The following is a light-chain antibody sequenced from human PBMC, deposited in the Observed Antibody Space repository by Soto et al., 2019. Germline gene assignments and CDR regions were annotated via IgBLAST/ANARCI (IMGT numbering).Light chain of an antibody. CDR2: GAS. Sequence: EVGMTKSPATLSVSPGERATLSCRASQSVSSNLAWYQQKPGQAPRLLIYGASTRATGIPDRFSGSGSGTEFTLTISRLEPEDFAVYYCQQYGSSGTFGQRTNVDIK. CDR1: QSVSSN. CDR3: QQYGSSGT. J-gene: IGKJ1*01. V-gene: IGKV3-15*01.